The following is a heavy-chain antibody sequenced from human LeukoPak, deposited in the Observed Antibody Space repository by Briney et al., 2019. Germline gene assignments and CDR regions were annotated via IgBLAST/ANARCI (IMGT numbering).Heavy chain of an antibody. Sequence: SETLSLTCTVSGDSISSRSYYWGWIRQPPGKGLEWIGSIYYSGSTYNNPSLKSRVTISVDTSKKQFSLKLSSVTAADTAVYYCTRGVPALYYFYYYMDVWGKGTTVTVSS. D-gene: IGHD2-2*01. CDR2: IYYSGST. CDR1: GDSISSRSYY. CDR3: TRGVPALYYFYYYMDV. J-gene: IGHJ6*03. V-gene: IGHV4-39*01.